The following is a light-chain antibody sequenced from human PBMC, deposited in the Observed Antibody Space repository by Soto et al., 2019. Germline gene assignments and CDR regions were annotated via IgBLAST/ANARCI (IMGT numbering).Light chain of an antibody. CDR2: GNI. CDR1: SSNIGAGYD. J-gene: IGLJ2*01. V-gene: IGLV1-40*01. Sequence: QSVLTQPPSVSGAPGQRVTISCTGSSSNIGAGYDVHSYQQLPGTAPKLLIYGNINRPSGVPDRFSGSKSGTSASLAITGLQAEDEADYYCQSYDSSLSGLFGGGTKLTVL. CDR3: QSYDSSLSGL.